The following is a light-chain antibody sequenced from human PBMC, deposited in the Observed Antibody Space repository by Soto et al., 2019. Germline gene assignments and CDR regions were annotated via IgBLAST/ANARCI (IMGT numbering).Light chain of an antibody. CDR3: CSYVGARSYV. CDR2: EVS. Sequence: QSALTQPASVSGSPGQSITISCTGTSSDVGDYKYVSWYQQHPGKAPKLVISEVSNRPSGISNRFSGSKSGNTASLTISGLQAEDEADYYCCSYVGARSYVFGTGTKVTVL. V-gene: IGLV2-14*01. CDR1: SSDVGDYKY. J-gene: IGLJ1*01.